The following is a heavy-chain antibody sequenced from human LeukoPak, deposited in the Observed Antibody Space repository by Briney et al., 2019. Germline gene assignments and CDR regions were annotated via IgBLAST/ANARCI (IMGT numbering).Heavy chain of an antibody. CDR2: MNPNSGNT. J-gene: IGHJ4*02. CDR1: GYTFTSCD. Sequence: ASVNVSCKASGYTFTSCDINWVRQATGQGLEWMGWMNPNSGNTGYGQSFRGRITMTRDISIGTAYMELSNLTSEDTAIYYCTRGTSGRRDNWGQGTLVTVSA. V-gene: IGHV1-8*01. CDR3: TRGTSGRRDN. D-gene: IGHD6-19*01.